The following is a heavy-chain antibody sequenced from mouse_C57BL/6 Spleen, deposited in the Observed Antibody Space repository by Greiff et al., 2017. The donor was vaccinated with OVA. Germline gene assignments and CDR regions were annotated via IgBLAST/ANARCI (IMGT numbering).Heavy chain of an antibody. CDR3: ARSLQLRPRGWFAY. D-gene: IGHD3-2*02. J-gene: IGHJ3*01. CDR2: IDPSDSYT. V-gene: IGHV1-69*01. Sequence: QVHVKQPGAELVMPGASVKLSCKASGYTFTSYWMHWVKQRPGQGLEWIGEIDPSDSYTNYNQKFKGKSTLTVDKSSSTAYMQLSSLTSEDSAVYYCARSLQLRPRGWFAYWGQGTLVTVSA. CDR1: GYTFTSYW.